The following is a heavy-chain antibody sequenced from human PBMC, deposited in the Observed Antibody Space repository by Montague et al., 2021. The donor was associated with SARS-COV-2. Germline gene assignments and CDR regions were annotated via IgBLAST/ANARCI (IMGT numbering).Heavy chain of an antibody. J-gene: IGHJ4*02. CDR1: GFSLSTSGVG. V-gene: IGHV2-5*02. D-gene: IGHD3-22*01. CDR3: AHRLARHYDINAHLWWPFGY. Sequence: PALVKPTQTLTLTCTFSGFSLSTSGVGVGWIRQPPGKALEWLALIYWDDDKRYSPSLKTRLTITKDTSKNQVVLTMTNMDPVDTGTYYCAHRLARHYDINAHLWWPFGYWGQGTLVPGSS. CDR2: IYWDDDK.